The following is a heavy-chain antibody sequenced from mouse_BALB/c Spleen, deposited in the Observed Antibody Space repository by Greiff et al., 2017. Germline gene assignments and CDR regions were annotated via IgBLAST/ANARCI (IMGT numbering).Heavy chain of an antibody. CDR2: ISSGSSTI. D-gene: IGHD3-1*01. CDR3: ARSGLSLDY. V-gene: IGHV5-17*02. CDR1: GFTFSSFG. J-gene: IGHJ2*01. Sequence: EVQLVESGGGLVQPGGSRKLSCAASGFTFSSFGMHWVRQAPEKGLEWVAYISSGSSTIYYADTVKGRFTISRDNPKNTLFLQMTSLRSEDTAMYYCARSGLSLDYWGQGTTLTVSS.